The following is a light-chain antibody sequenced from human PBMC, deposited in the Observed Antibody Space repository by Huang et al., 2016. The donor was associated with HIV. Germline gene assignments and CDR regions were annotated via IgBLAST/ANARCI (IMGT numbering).Light chain of an antibody. CDR1: QSLLHSNGYNY. V-gene: IGKV2-28*01. J-gene: IGKJ4*01. Sequence: DIVMTQSPLSLPVTPGEPASISCRSSQSLLHSNGYNYLDWYLQKPGQSPQLVIYLGSNRAAGVPDRFSGRGSGTDFTLKISRVEAEDVGVYYCMQALQTPLTFGGGTKVEIK. CDR2: LGS. CDR3: MQALQTPLT.